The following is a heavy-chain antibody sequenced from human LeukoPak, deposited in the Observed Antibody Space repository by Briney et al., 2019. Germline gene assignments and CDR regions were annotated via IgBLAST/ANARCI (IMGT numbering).Heavy chain of an antibody. J-gene: IGHJ4*02. CDR2: IYYSGST. V-gene: IGHV4-59*01. Sequence: SETLSLTCTVSGGSISSYYWSWIRQPPGKGLEWIGYIYYSGSTNYNPSLKSRVTIPVDTSKNQFSLKLSSVTAADTAVYYCARERPYFDYWGQGTLVTVSS. CDR3: ARERPYFDY. CDR1: GGSISSYY. D-gene: IGHD6-6*01.